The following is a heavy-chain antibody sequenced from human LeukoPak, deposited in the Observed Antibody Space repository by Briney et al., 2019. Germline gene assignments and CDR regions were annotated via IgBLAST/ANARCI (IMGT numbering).Heavy chain of an antibody. D-gene: IGHD4-23*01. CDR2: IYDSGST. CDR3: ARRRTTVVTPDYAFDI. J-gene: IGHJ3*02. Sequence: PSQTLSLTCAVSGYSISSGYYWGWIRQPPGKGLEWIGSIYDSGSTYYNPSLKSRVTISVDTSKNQFSLKLSSVTAADTAVYYCARRRTTVVTPDYAFDIWGQGTMVTVPS. CDR1: GYSISSGYY. V-gene: IGHV4-38-2*01.